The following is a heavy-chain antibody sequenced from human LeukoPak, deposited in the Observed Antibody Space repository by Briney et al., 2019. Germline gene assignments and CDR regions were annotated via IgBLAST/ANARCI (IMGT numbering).Heavy chain of an antibody. CDR1: GFTFSSYA. V-gene: IGHV3-23*01. CDR2: ISGSGGST. CDR3: AKRGDRSGWSYYFDY. D-gene: IGHD6-19*01. Sequence: GGSLRLSCTASGFTFSSYARSWVRQAPGEGLEWLSAISGSGGSTYYADSVKGRFTISRDNSENTLYLQMSSLTDEDTAVYFCAKRGDRSGWSYYFDYWGQGTLVTVSS. J-gene: IGHJ4*02.